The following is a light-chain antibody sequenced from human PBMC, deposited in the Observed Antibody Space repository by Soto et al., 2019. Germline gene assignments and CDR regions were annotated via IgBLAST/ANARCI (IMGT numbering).Light chain of an antibody. Sequence: DIQMTQSPSSVSASVGDRVTITCRASQDINSRLAWYQQKPGKAPKLLIYFAFNLESGVPSRFIGSGSGTDFTLTIPSLQPEDFATYYCQQADSLPRTFGGGTKVEIQ. V-gene: IGKV1-12*01. CDR2: FAF. CDR3: QQADSLPRT. J-gene: IGKJ4*01. CDR1: QDINSR.